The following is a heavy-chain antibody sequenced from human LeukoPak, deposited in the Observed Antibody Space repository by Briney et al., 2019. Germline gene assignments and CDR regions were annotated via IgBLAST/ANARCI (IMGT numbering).Heavy chain of an antibody. J-gene: IGHJ6*03. D-gene: IGHD2-15*01. CDR3: ARELDCSGGSCPALGRYYYYYYMDV. Sequence: GGSLRLSCAASGFTFSSYSMNWVRQAPGKGLEWVSSISSSSSYIYYADSVKGRFTISRDNAKNSLYLQMNSLRAEDTAVYYCARELDCSGGSCPALGRYYYYYYMDVWGKGTTVTVSS. CDR1: GFTFSSYS. CDR2: ISSSSSYI. V-gene: IGHV3-21*01.